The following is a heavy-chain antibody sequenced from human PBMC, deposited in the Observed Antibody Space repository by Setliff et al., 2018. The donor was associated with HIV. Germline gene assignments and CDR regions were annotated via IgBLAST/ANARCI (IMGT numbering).Heavy chain of an antibody. Sequence: SETLSLTCIVSGGSISSGTYYWGWIRQPPGKELEYIGSAFYSDNTYYKPSLKNRVTISVDTSKNQFSLKLTSVTAADTAVYYCAREVGHRSGYYRGSFDYWGQGTLVTVSS. CDR2: AFYSDNT. D-gene: IGHD6-19*01. CDR3: AREVGHRSGYYRGSFDY. J-gene: IGHJ4*02. CDR1: GGSISSGTYY. V-gene: IGHV4-39*07.